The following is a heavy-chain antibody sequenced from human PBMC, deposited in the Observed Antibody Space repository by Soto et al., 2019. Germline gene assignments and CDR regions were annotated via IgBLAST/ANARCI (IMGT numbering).Heavy chain of an antibody. D-gene: IGHD6-13*01. V-gene: IGHV3-21*01. CDR3: ASRSAVIAAAGPLGMDV. CDR2: ISSSSSYI. CDR1: GFTFSSYS. J-gene: IGHJ6*02. Sequence: EVQLVESGGGLVKPGGSLRLSCAASGFTFSSYSMNWVRQAPGKGLEWVSSISSSSSYIYYADSVKGRFTISRDNAKNSQYQQMNSLRAEDTAVYYCASRSAVIAAAGPLGMDVWGQGTTVTVSS.